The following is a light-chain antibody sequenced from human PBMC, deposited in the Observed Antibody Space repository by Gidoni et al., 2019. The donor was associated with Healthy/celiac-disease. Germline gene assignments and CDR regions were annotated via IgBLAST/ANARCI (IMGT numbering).Light chain of an antibody. CDR2: AAS. V-gene: IGKV1-39*01. CDR3: QQSYSTPVCS. Sequence: DIQMTQSPSSLSASVGDTVTITCRASQSISSYLNWYQQKPGKAPKLLIYAASSLQSGVPSRFSGSGSGTDFTLTISSLQPEDFATYYCQQSYSTPVCSFGQGTKLEIK. CDR1: QSISSY. J-gene: IGKJ2*04.